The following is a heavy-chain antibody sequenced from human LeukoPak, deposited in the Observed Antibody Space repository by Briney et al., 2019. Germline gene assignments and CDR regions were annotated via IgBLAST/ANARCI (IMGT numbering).Heavy chain of an antibody. D-gene: IGHD3-22*01. CDR3: ARPPILXYYYDSSGYRPNDAFXI. CDR2: IYPGDSDT. Sequence: GESLKISCKGSGYSFTSYWIGWVRQMPGKGLEWMGIIYPGDSDTRYSPSFQGQVTISADKSISTAYLQWSSLKASDTAMYYCARPPILXYYYDSSGYRPNDAFXIXXQGTXVTVS. J-gene: IGHJ3*02. V-gene: IGHV5-51*01. CDR1: GYSFTSYW.